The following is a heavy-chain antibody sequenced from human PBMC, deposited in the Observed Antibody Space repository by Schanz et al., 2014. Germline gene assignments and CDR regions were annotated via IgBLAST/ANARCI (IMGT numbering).Heavy chain of an antibody. Sequence: QVQLVQSGAEVKKPGASVKVSCKASGYTFTSYDINWVGQATGQGLEWMGWMNSKTGNTGYAQRFQGRVTMTSNTSITTAYLELSSLRSGDTAVDYCTKGRTFGRWGQGTLVTVSS. CDR1: GYTFTSYD. CDR2: MNSKTGNT. V-gene: IGHV1-8*01. D-gene: IGHD3-16*01. J-gene: IGHJ4*02. CDR3: TKGRTFGR.